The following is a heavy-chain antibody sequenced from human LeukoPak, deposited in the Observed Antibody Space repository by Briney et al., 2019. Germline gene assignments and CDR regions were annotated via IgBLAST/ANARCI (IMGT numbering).Heavy chain of an antibody. CDR3: ARGQGSSTGRAFDY. Sequence: PSETLSLTCTVSGGSISSYYWSWIRQPAGKGLEWIGRVYTSGSTNYNPSLMSRVTMSVDTSKNQFSLKLSSVTAADTAVYYCARGQGSSTGRAFDYWGQGTLVTVSS. J-gene: IGHJ4*02. CDR1: GGSISSYY. V-gene: IGHV4-4*07. D-gene: IGHD6-6*01. CDR2: VYTSGST.